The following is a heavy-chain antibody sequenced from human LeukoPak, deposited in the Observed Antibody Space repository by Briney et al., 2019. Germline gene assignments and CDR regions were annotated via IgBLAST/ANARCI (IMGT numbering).Heavy chain of an antibody. Sequence: GASVKVPCKASGYTFTGYYMHWVRQAPGQGLEWMGWINPNSGGTNYAQKFQGRVTMTRDTSISTAYMELSRLRSDDTAVYYCARVIFLGGATALRYFDYWGQGTLVTVSS. CDR3: ARVIFLGGATALRYFDY. V-gene: IGHV1-2*02. CDR2: INPNSGGT. CDR1: GYTFTGYY. J-gene: IGHJ4*02. D-gene: IGHD1-26*01.